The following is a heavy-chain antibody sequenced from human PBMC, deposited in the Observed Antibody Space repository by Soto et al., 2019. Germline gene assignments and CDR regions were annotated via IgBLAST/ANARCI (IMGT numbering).Heavy chain of an antibody. CDR2: INDSGST. D-gene: IGHD3-22*01. J-gene: IGHJ4*02. Sequence: QLQLQESGPGLVKASETLSLTCRVSDGSMNSDSSYWGWIGQAPVKGLECVGVINDSGSTYHNLSLDGLVTTAVDASKNQFSLKLTSMPAAATAVYYCARLGGYVSVGYYYLWDSWGQGTMVTVSS. V-gene: IGHV4-39*01. CDR3: ARLGGYVSVGYYYLWDS. CDR1: DGSMNSDSSY.